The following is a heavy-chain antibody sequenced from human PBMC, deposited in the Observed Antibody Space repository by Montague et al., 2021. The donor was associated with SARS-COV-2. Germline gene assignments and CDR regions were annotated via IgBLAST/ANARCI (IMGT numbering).Heavy chain of an antibody. V-gene: IGHV4-34*01. CDR3: ARVRAVPAAMRIFTLGRSYYGMDV. CDR1: GGSFSGYY. J-gene: IGHJ6*02. Sequence: SETLSLTCAVYGGSFSGYYWSWIRQPPGKGLEWVGEINHSGSTNYNPSLKSRVTISVDTFKSQFSLNMSSVTAADTAVYYCARVRAVPAAMRIFTLGRSYYGMDVWGQGTTVTVSS. D-gene: IGHD2-2*01. CDR2: INHSGST.